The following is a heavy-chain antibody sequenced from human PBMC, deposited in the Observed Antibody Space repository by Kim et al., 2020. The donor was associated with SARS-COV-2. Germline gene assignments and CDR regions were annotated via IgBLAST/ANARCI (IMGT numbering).Heavy chain of an antibody. CDR3: ATASNYDILTGYSHPPDY. D-gene: IGHD3-9*01. J-gene: IGHJ4*02. Sequence: ASVKVSCKVSGYTLTELSMHWVRQAPGKGLEWMGGFDPEDGETIYAQKFQGRVTMTEDTSTDTAYMELSSLRSEDTAVYNCATASNYDILTGYSHPPDYWGQGTLVTVSS. CDR1: GYTLTELS. CDR2: FDPEDGET. V-gene: IGHV1-24*01.